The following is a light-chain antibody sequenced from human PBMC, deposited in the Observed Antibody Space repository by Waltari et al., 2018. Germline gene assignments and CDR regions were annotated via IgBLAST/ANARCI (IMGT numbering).Light chain of an antibody. J-gene: IGLJ2*01. CDR2: QDS. CDR1: KLGDKY. CDR3: QAWDTSTADVV. Sequence: SYELTQPPSVSVSPGQTASITCSGDKLGDKYACWYQQKPGQSPVLVIYQDSRRPSGIPVRLSGSNAGNTATLTISETQAMYEADYYCQAWDTSTADVVFGGGTKLTVL. V-gene: IGLV3-1*01.